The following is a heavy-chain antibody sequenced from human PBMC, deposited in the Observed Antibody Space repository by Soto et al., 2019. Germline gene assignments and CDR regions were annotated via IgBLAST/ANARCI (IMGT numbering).Heavy chain of an antibody. D-gene: IGHD5-12*01. CDR1: GFTFSSYS. CDR2: ISSSSSYI. CDR3: ARPGRYSGYDFGY. J-gene: IGHJ4*02. V-gene: IGHV3-21*01. Sequence: GGSLRLSCAASGFTFSSYSMNWVRQAPGKGLEWVSSISSSSSYIYYADSVKGRFTISRDNAKNSVYLQMNSLRAEDTAVYYCARPGRYSGYDFGYWGQGTLVTVSS.